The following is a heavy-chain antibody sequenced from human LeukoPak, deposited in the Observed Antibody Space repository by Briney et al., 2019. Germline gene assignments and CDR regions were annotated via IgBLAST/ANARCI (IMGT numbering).Heavy chain of an antibody. D-gene: IGHD1-26*01. V-gene: IGHV1-8*01. CDR1: GYTFTSHD. Sequence: ASVKVSCKASGYTFTSHDINWVRQATGQELEWVGYINPNSGNTGYAQKFQGRVTLTRDTSTNTAYMELTSLTSEDTAVYYCTRVPRESYSHWGQGTLVTVSS. J-gene: IGHJ4*02. CDR3: TRVPRESYSH. CDR2: INPNSGNT.